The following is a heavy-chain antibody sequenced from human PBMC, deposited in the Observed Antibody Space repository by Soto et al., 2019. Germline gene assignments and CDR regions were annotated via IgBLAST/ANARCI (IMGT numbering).Heavy chain of an antibody. V-gene: IGHV3-74*01. Sequence: EVRLVESGGGLIQPGGSLRLSCAASGFTFSSYWMHWVRQAPGKGLGWDARINTDGSSTNYADSVKGRFTISRDNAKNTLYLQMNILRGEQTAVYYCAKDGGRQPNGHWGQGTLVTVSS. J-gene: IGHJ4*02. CDR1: GFTFSSYW. D-gene: IGHD3-16*01. CDR2: INTDGSST. CDR3: AKDGGRQPNGH.